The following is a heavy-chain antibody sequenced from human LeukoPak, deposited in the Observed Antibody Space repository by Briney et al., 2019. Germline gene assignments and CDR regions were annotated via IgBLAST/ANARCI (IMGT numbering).Heavy chain of an antibody. J-gene: IGHJ5*02. CDR3: ARDLYDFWSGYSIGNWFDP. CDR2: ISAYNGNT. D-gene: IGHD3-3*01. V-gene: IGHV1-18*01. CDR1: GYTFTSYG. Sequence: GASVKVSCKASGYTFTSYGISWVRQAPGQGLEGMGWISAYNGNTNYAQKLQGRVTMTTDTSTSTASLELRSLRSDDTAVYYCARDLYDFWSGYSIGNWFDPWGQGTLVTVSS.